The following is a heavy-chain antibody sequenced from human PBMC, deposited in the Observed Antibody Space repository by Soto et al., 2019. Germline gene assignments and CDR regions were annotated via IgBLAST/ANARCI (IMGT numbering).Heavy chain of an antibody. CDR3: ARIVIVGATTPYFDY. CDR2: ISGSGGST. V-gene: IGHV3-23*01. Sequence: EVQLLESGGGLVQPGGSLRLSCAASGFTFSSYAMSWVRQAPGKGLEWVSAISGSGGSTYYADSVKGRFTISRDNSKNTLYLQMNSLRAEDTAVYNCARIVIVGATTPYFDYWGQGTLVTVSS. D-gene: IGHD1-26*01. J-gene: IGHJ4*02. CDR1: GFTFSSYA.